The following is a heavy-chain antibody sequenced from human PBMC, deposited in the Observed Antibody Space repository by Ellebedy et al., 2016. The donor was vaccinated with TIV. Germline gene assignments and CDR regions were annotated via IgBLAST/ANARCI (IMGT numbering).Heavy chain of an antibody. Sequence: MPSETLSLTCAVYGGSFSAYYWTWIRQPPGRGLEWIGEINHSGSTNYSPSLKSRVTISVDPSKNQFSLHLSSVTAADTAVYYCARTPYDLLTGYYSSYFDSWGQGTLVPVSS. CDR2: INHSGST. CDR3: ARTPYDLLTGYYSSYFDS. D-gene: IGHD3-9*01. V-gene: IGHV4-34*01. CDR1: GGSFSAYY. J-gene: IGHJ4*02.